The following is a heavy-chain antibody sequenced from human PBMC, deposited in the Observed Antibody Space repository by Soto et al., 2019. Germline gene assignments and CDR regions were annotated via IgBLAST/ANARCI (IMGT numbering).Heavy chain of an antibody. CDR2: IRGNGDPP. CDR1: GFTFSSYA. J-gene: IGHJ4*02. V-gene: IGHV3-64D*06. D-gene: IGHD5-12*01. CDR3: AKSRGGNNFDFFD. Sequence: SGGSLRLSCSASGFTFSSYAMHWVRQAPGKGLEYVSGIRGNGDPPFYADSVKGRFTTSRDNSKNTLYLQMSSLSADDTAVYYCAKSRGGNNFDFFDWGQGALVTVSS.